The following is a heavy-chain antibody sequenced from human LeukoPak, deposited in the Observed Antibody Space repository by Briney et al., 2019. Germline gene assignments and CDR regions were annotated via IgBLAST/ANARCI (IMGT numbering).Heavy chain of an antibody. CDR3: ARDPSGVDMATHDAFDI. J-gene: IGHJ3*02. Sequence: PGGSLRLSCAASGFTSSSYSMNWVRQAPGKGLEWVSYISSSSSTIYYADSVKGRFIISRDNAKNTLYLQMNSLRAEDTAVYFCARDPSGVDMATHDAFDIWGQGTMVTVSS. V-gene: IGHV3-48*04. CDR1: GFTSSSYS. D-gene: IGHD5-24*01. CDR2: ISSSSSTI.